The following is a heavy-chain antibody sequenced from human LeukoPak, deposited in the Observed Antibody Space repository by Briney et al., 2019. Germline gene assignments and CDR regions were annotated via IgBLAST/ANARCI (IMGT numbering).Heavy chain of an antibody. V-gene: IGHV3-72*01. CDR3: ASLTGTFR. D-gene: IGHD1-20*01. J-gene: IGHJ4*02. CDR1: GFTFSDHY. Sequence: GGSLRLSCAASGFTFSDHYMDWVRQAPGKGLEWIGRTRNKASSYTTEYAASVKGRFTISRDDSENSLYLQMGSLKTEDTAVYYCASLTGTFRWGQGTLVTVSS. CDR2: TRNKASSYTT.